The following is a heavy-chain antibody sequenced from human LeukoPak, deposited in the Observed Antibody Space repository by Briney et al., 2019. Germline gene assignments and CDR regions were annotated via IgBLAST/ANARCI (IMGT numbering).Heavy chain of an antibody. Sequence: ASVKVSCKASGYTFTGYYMHWVRQAPGQGLEWMGWINPNSGGTNYAQTFQGRVTMTRDTSISTAYMELSRLRSDDTAVYYCARGTIRYYFDYWGQGTLVTVSS. J-gene: IGHJ4*02. D-gene: IGHD3-3*01. CDR3: ARGTIRYYFDY. CDR2: INPNSGGT. V-gene: IGHV1-2*02. CDR1: GYTFTGYY.